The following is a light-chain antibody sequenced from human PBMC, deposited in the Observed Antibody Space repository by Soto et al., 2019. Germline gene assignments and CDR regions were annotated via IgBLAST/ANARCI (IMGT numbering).Light chain of an antibody. V-gene: IGLV2-11*01. CDR2: DVS. Sequence: QSVLTQPRSVSGSPGQSVTISCTGTSSDVGGYNYVSWYRQHPGKAPKLMISDVSKRPSGVPDRFSGSKSGNTASLTISGLQAEDEADYYCCSYAGSYPYVFGSGTKVTVL. CDR3: CSYAGSYPYV. J-gene: IGLJ1*01. CDR1: SSDVGGYNY.